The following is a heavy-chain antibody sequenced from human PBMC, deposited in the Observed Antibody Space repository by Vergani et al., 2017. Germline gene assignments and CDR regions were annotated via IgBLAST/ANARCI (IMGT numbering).Heavy chain of an antibody. Sequence: QAQLQQWGAGLLKPSETLSLTCGVSGGSFSDYYWSWIRQAPGMGLEWIGEVNHGGSTSYNPSLKSRVTISLDTSKNQFSLKLSSVTAADTAVYYCARSHTVTTSAFDIWGQGTMVTVSS. CDR1: GGSFSDYY. J-gene: IGHJ3*02. D-gene: IGHD4-11*01. V-gene: IGHV4-34*01. CDR2: VNHGGST. CDR3: ARSHTVTTSAFDI.